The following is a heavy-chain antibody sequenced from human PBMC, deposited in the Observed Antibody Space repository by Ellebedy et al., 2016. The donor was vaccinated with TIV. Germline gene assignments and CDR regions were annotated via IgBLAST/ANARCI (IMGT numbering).Heavy chain of an antibody. CDR2: IYPGDSDT. CDR3: ARHLGYADSEIDF. D-gene: IGHD4-17*01. CDR1: GYDFTDYW. V-gene: IGHV5-51*01. Sequence: GGSLRLSCKVSGYDFTDYWIGWVRQMPGKGLESMGIIYPGDSDTRYSPSFEGQVTISVDKSVTTAYVEWSSLKASDTAMYYCARHLGYADSEIDFWGQGTLVTVS. J-gene: IGHJ4*02.